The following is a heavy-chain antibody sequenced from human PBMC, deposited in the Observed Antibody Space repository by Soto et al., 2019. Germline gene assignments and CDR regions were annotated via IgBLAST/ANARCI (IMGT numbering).Heavy chain of an antibody. CDR1: GGTIRSPDW. CDR3: ARGRGRYSSGWSWFDP. V-gene: IGHV4-4*01. J-gene: IGHJ5*02. D-gene: IGHD6-19*01. Sequence: LSLTCGVSGGTIRSPDWWTWVRQPPGKGLEWIGEIFQSGSTNYTPSLESRVTISVDKSKNQFSLTLTSVTAADTAVYFCARGRGRYSSGWSWFDPWGQGILVTVSS. CDR2: IFQSGST.